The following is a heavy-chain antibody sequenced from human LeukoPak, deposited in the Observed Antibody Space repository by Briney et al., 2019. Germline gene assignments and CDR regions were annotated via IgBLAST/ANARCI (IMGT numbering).Heavy chain of an antibody. V-gene: IGHV4-59*01. CDR1: GGSINNYF. D-gene: IGHD1-14*01. CDR2: IYYSDST. Sequence: SSETLSLTCTVSGGSINNYFWSWIRQPPGKGLECIAYIYYSDSTNYKPSLKSRVTVSVDTSKNQFSLKLSSVTAADTAVYYCARFPGGAEYRHYYYMDVWGTGTTVTVSS. CDR3: ARFPGGAEYRHYYYMDV. J-gene: IGHJ6*03.